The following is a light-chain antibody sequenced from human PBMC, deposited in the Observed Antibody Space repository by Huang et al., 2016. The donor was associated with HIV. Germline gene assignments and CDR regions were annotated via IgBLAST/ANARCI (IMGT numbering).Light chain of an antibody. J-gene: IGKJ1*01. CDR3: QQYDSSPWT. Sequence: EIVLTQSPGTLSLSPGERATLSCRASQSVSSSYLAWYQQKPGQAPRLLFYGASSRDTGIPDRFSGSGSGTDFTRTISRLEPEDFAVYYCQQYDSSPWTFGQGTKVEIK. CDR1: QSVSSSY. CDR2: GAS. V-gene: IGKV3-20*01.